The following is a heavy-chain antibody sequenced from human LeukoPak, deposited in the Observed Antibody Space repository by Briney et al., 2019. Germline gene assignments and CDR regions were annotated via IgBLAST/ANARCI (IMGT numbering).Heavy chain of an antibody. D-gene: IGHD4-11*01. CDR2: INGDGRNI. J-gene: IGHJ4*02. CDR3: ARILYYRVGTSTVTFASEIDY. CDR1: GFTFSSYW. Sequence: GGSLRLSCVASGFTFSSYWMHWVRHDPRKGLVWVSRINGDGRNINYADSVRGRFTISRDNAKNTLYLQMNSLRAEDTAVYYCARILYYRVGTSTVTFASEIDYWGQGTLVTVSS. V-gene: IGHV3-74*01.